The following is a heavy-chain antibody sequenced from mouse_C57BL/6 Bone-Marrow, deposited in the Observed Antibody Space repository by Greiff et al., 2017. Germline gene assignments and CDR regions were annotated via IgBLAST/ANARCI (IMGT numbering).Heavy chain of an antibody. CDR1: GFTFSDYY. CDR3: ARHNYYGSSYDAMDY. D-gene: IGHD1-1*01. CDR2: ISNGGGST. J-gene: IGHJ4*01. V-gene: IGHV5-12*01. Sequence: EVKVVESGGGLVQPGGSLKLSCAASGFTFSDYYMYWVRQTPEKRLEWVAYISNGGGSTYYPDTVKGRFTISRDNAKNTLYLQISRLKSEDTAMYYCARHNYYGSSYDAMDYWGQETSVTVSS.